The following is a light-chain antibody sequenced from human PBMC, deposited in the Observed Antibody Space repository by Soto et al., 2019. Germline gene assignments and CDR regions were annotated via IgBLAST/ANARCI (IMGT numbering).Light chain of an antibody. V-gene: IGKV3-20*01. CDR3: QQYDTSPRT. CDR2: AAS. J-gene: IGKJ1*01. CDR1: QSLGSGY. Sequence: EILLTQSPGTLSPSPGDRATLSCRASQSLGSGYLAWYRQKPGQAPRILIYAASSRATGVPDRFSGSGSGTDFSLTISRLEPEDFAVYYCQQYDTSPRTFGQGTKVEI.